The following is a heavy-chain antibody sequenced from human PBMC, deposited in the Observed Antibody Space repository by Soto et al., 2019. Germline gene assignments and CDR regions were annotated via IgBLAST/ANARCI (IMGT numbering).Heavy chain of an antibody. CDR3: ARDLGGPDY. Sequence: PGGSLRLSCAASGFSLSPYWVHWVRQVPGRGLEWVARLSSDGFGAAYADSVKGRFFISRDIARNTLSLQMNSLRADDTAVYYCARDLGGPDYWGRGTSVTVS. CDR2: LSSDGFGA. CDR1: GFSLSPYW. J-gene: IGHJ4*02. V-gene: IGHV3-74*03. D-gene: IGHD3-16*01.